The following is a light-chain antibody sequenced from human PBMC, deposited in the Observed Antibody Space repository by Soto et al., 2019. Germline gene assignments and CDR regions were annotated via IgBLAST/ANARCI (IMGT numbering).Light chain of an antibody. V-gene: IGLV2-23*01. CDR2: EGT. CDR1: SSDVGGYSL. CDR3: YSYATGSTV. J-gene: IGLJ2*01. Sequence: QSALTQPASVSGSPGQSITISCTGTSSDVGGYSLVSWYQQYPGKAPKLIIYEGTKRPSGVSNRFSGSKSGSTASPTISGLQAEDEAYYYCYSYATGSTVFGGGTKLTVL.